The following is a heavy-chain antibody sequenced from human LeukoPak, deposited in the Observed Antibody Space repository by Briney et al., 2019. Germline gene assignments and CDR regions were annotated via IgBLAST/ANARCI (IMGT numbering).Heavy chain of an antibody. CDR1: GFTFSRHW. J-gene: IGHJ4*02. CDR3: ARTVPGHPDDYFDY. D-gene: IGHD6-19*01. V-gene: IGHV3-7*01. Sequence: PGGSLRLSCAVSGFTFSRHWMSWVRQAPGKGLERVAHMNQDGSAIYSVDSVKGRFTISRDNDKNSLYLQMNGLTVADTAVYYCARTVPGHPDDYFDYWGQGTLVTVSS. CDR2: MNQDGSAI.